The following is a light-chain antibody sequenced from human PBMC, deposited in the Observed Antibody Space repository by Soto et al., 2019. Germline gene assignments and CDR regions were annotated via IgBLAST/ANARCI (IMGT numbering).Light chain of an antibody. J-gene: IGKJ1*01. Sequence: VLTGSRVALCGCRGERATLSCRASRIVSTSRLAWYQQQPGQASGHLIYGESSRATGIPDRFSGIGSRTHITLNISRLERESFAIYSPHQNASSPWTLGQGVKVDIK. CDR1: RIVSTSR. CDR3: HQNASSPWT. V-gene: IGKV3-20*01. CDR2: GES.